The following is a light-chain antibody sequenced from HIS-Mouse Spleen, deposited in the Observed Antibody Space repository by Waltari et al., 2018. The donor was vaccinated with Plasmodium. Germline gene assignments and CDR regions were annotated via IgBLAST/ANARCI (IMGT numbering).Light chain of an antibody. V-gene: IGLV3-25*03. Sequence: SYELTQPPSVSVSPGQTARITCCGDAVPKQYAYWYQQKPGQAPVLVIYKDSERPSGIPERFSGSSSGTTVTLTISGVQAEDEADYYCQSADSSGTYRVFGGGTKLTVL. CDR3: QSADSSGTYRV. J-gene: IGLJ2*01. CDR1: AVPKQY. CDR2: KDS.